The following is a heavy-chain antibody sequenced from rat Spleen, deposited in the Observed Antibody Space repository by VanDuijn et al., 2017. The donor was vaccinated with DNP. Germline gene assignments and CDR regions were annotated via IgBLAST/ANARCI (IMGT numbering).Heavy chain of an antibody. CDR2: IWSGGST. V-gene: IGHV2-1*01. CDR1: GFSLTSNS. Sequence: QVQLKESGPGLVQPSQTLSLTCTVSGFSLTSNSVHWVRQPPGKGLEWVGAIWSGGSTDYNSALKSRLSISRDTSKSQVFLKMNSLQTEDTAIYFCTRLSDGSYYTLYYAMDAWGQGTSVTVSS. J-gene: IGHJ4*01. CDR3: TRLSDGSYYTLYYAMDA. D-gene: IGHD1-12*02.